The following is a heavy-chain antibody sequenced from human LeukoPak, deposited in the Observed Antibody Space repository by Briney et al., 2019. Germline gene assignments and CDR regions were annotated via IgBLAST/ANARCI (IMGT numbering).Heavy chain of an antibody. CDR3: ARRGGYCSGGSCELDH. CDR1: GSSISSYY. CDR2: IYYSGST. D-gene: IGHD2-15*01. J-gene: IGHJ4*02. V-gene: IGHV4-59*08. Sequence: PSETLSLTCAVSGSSISSYYWSWIRQPPGKGLEWIGDIYYSGSTNYNPSLKSRVIMSVDTSKNQFSLKLTSVTAADTAVYYCARRGGYCSGGSCELDHWGQGTLVTVSS.